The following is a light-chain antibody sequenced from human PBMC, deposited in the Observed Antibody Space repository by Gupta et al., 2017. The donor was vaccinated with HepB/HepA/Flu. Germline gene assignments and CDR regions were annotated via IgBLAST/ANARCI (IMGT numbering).Light chain of an antibody. J-gene: IGKJ1*01. CDR1: QSISNY. V-gene: IGKV1-5*03. CDR3: QQYNAYSA. Sequence: DIQMTQSPSTLSASVGDRVTITCRASQSISNYLAWYQQRPGKAPNLLIYKASSLQSGVPSRFSGSGSGTEFTLTISSLQPDDFATYYCQQYNAYSAFSQGTKVEIK. CDR2: KAS.